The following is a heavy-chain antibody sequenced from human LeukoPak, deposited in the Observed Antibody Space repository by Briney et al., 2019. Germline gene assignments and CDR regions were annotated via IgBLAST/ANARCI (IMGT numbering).Heavy chain of an antibody. J-gene: IGHJ4*02. CDR1: GASMRNYNYY. CDR2: TYTRGSP. Sequence: PSGTLSLTCTVSGASMRNYNYYWNWIRQPAGQEQQWIGRTYTRGSPSYSPSLKSRATISIDTSSSQFSLRLNSVTAADTAVYFCVRAYDRSGYQSRGFDYWGQGLLVSVSS. V-gene: IGHV4-61*02. D-gene: IGHD3-22*01. CDR3: VRAYDRSGYQSRGFDY.